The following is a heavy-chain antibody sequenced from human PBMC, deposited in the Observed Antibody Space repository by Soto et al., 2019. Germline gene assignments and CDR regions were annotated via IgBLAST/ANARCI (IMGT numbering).Heavy chain of an antibody. J-gene: IGHJ4*02. D-gene: IGHD3-10*01. CDR3: ARDYGSGSYLYFDY. Sequence: GGSLRLSCAASGFTFSSYGMHWVRQAPGKGPEWVAVIWYDGSNKYYADSVKGRFTISRDNSKNTLYLQMNSLRAEDTAVYYCARDYGSGSYLYFDYWGQGTLVTVSS. V-gene: IGHV3-33*01. CDR1: GFTFSSYG. CDR2: IWYDGSNK.